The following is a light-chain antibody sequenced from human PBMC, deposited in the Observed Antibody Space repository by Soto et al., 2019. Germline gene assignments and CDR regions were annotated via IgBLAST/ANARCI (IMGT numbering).Light chain of an antibody. CDR1: HSIGTW. CDR3: QQGDSFPIT. J-gene: IGKJ5*01. Sequence: DIQMTQSPSSVSSSVGDTVTITCRASHSIGTWLAWYQQKPGTVPELLIYAASSLQSGVPSRFSGSGAGTEFTLTITSLQPEDFGTYYCQQGDSFPITFGQGTRLDIK. CDR2: AAS. V-gene: IGKV1-12*01.